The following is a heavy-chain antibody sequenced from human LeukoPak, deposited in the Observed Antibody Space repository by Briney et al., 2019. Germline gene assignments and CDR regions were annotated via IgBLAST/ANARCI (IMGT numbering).Heavy chain of an antibody. D-gene: IGHD2-2*01. CDR2: MNPNSGNT. Sequence: ASVKVSCKASGYTFTSYDINWVRQATGQGLEWMGWMNPNSGNTGYAQKFQGRVTMTRNTSISTAYMELSSLRSEDTAVYYCASSDKKYCSSTSCYSLWGQGTLVTVSS. V-gene: IGHV1-8*01. J-gene: IGHJ4*02. CDR3: ASSDKKYCSSTSCYSL. CDR1: GYTFTSYD.